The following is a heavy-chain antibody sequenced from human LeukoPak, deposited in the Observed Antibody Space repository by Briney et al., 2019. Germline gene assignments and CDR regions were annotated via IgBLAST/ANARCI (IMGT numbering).Heavy chain of an antibody. D-gene: IGHD2-2*01. V-gene: IGHV3-30*02. Sequence: PGGSLRLSCAASGFTFSSYGMHWVRQAPGKGLEWVAFIRYDGSNKYYADSVKGRFTISRDNSKNTLYLQMNSLRAEDTAVYYCANGGPAAPYFDYWGQGTPVTVSS. CDR2: IRYDGSNK. CDR1: GFTFSSYG. CDR3: ANGGPAAPYFDY. J-gene: IGHJ4*02.